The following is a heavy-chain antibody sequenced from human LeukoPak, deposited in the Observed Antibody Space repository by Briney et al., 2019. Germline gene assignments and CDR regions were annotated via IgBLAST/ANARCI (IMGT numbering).Heavy chain of an antibody. Sequence: GGSLRLSCAASGVTFSSYSMNWVRQAPGKGLEWVSYIGGTIDYADSVKGRFTISTDNARNSVYLQMNSLTDEDTGVYYCVRDYNYAFDYWGQGILVTVSS. D-gene: IGHD3-16*01. CDR3: VRDYNYAFDY. V-gene: IGHV3-48*02. J-gene: IGHJ4*02. CDR1: GVTFSSYS. CDR2: IGGTI.